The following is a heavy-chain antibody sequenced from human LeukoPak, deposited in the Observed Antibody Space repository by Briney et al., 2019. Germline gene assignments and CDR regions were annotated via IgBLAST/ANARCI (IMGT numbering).Heavy chain of an antibody. CDR2: INPNSGNT. CDR1: GYTFTSYD. J-gene: IGHJ5*02. V-gene: IGHV1-8*03. D-gene: IGHD6-6*01. Sequence: ASVKVSCEASGYTFTSYDINWVRQATGQGLEWMGWINPNSGNTGYAQKFQGRVTITRNTSISTAYMELSSLRSEDTAVYYCARRRIAARQGNWFDPWGQGTLVTVSS. CDR3: ARRRIAARQGNWFDP.